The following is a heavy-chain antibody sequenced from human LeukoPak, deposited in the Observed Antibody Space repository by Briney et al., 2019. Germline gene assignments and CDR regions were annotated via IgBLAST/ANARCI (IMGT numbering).Heavy chain of an antibody. CDR1: GGSSSSSYYY. CDR3: ARRNAFDI. V-gene: IGHV4-39*07. CDR2: VYYSGSS. J-gene: IGHJ3*02. Sequence: PSETLSLTCTVSGGSSSSSYYYWGWIRQTPGKGLEWIGNVYYSGSSYYNPSLKSRVTISVDTSKNQFSLKLSSVTAADTAVYYCARRNAFDIWGQGTMVTVSS.